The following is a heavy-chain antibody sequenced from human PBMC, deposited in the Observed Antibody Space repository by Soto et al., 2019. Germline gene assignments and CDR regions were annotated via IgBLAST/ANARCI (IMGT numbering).Heavy chain of an antibody. J-gene: IGHJ4*02. V-gene: IGHV4-59*08. D-gene: IGHD4-17*01. CDR2: IYYSGSA. CDR1: GGSISTYY. CDR3: ARHIYGDHDYFGS. Sequence: QVQLQESGPGLVKPSETLSLTCTVSGGSISTYYWSWIRQPPGKGLEWIGWIYYSGSASSNPFLKSRVTMSVDTSKNQFSLKLSSVTATDTAMYFCARHIYGDHDYFGSWGQGTLVTVSS.